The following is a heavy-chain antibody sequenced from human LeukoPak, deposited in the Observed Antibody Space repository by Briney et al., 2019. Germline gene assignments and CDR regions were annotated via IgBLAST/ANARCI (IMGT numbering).Heavy chain of an antibody. D-gene: IGHD6-6*01. CDR1: GGSISSYY. J-gene: IGHJ6*02. Sequence: SETLSLTCAVSGGSISSYYWTWIRQPPGKGLQWVGYIQNSAIYRAKIKSSPSLQSRVSLSIDTSKRQVSLTVNPVTAADTSVYCCTRLSSTLYYSMDVWGPGTAVTVSS. CDR3: TRLSSTLYYSMDV. CDR2: IQNSAIYRAKI. V-gene: IGHV4-59*08.